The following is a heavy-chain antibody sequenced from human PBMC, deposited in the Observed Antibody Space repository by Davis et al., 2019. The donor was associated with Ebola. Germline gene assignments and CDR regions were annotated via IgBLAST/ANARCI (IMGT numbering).Heavy chain of an antibody. Sequence: GGSLRLSCSASGFTFSSYWMSWVRQAPGKGLEWVANIKQDGSEKYYVDSVKGRFTISRDNAKNSLSLQMNGLRAEDTAVYYCARGPSTGNSFSYWGRGTLVTVSS. CDR1: GFTFSSYW. J-gene: IGHJ4*01. D-gene: IGHD4-23*01. CDR2: IKQDGSEK. CDR3: ARGPSTGNSFSY. V-gene: IGHV3-7*03.